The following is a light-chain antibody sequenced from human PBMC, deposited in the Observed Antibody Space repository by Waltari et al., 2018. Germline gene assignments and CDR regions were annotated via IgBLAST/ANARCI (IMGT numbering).Light chain of an antibody. J-gene: IGKJ5*01. CDR2: GAS. Sequence: TVLTQFSGTLSLSPGDKATLPCRARQFVSSTYLTCYQQKPGQAPNHPPFGASSRATGIPDRVSGYGSGTDFTLTISRLEPDDFAVYYCQQYGASPITFGQGTRLEIK. CDR3: QQYGASPIT. CDR1: QFVSSTY. V-gene: IGKV3-20*01.